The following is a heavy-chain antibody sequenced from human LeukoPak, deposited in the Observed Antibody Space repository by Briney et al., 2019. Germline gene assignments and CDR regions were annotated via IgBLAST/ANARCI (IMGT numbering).Heavy chain of an antibody. V-gene: IGHV3-74*01. Sequence: GGSLRLSCAASGFTFSSYWMNWVRQAPGKGLVWVSRIASDGSSTTYADSVKGRFSISRDNAKNTLYLQMNSLRVEDTAVYYCASDFKDLDAFDIWGQGTMVTVSS. CDR3: ASDFKDLDAFDI. CDR2: IASDGSST. CDR1: GFTFSSYW. J-gene: IGHJ3*02.